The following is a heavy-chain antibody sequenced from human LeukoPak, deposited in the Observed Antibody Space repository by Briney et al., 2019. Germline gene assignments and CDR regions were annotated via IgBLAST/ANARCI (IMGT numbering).Heavy chain of an antibody. D-gene: IGHD3-16*01. CDR3: YGIHLGDAFDL. CDR2: ISSKYVT. CDR1: GFIVSRNY. Sequence: GGSLTLSCAASGFIVSRNYMSWVRQAPGKKLEWVSAISSKYVTYYADSVKGRFIISRDNSKNTMYLQMNGLRAEDTAIYYCYGIHLGDAFDLWGQGKMVTVPS. J-gene: IGHJ3*01. V-gene: IGHV3-53*01.